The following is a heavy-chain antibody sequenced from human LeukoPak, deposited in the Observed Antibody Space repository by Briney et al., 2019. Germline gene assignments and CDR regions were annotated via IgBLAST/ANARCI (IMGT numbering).Heavy chain of an antibody. CDR2: ISGSGGST. CDR3: AKDHFWTDQTKDFDY. D-gene: IGHD3/OR15-3a*01. V-gene: IGHV3-23*01. Sequence: GGSLRLSCTASGFTFYKYAMSWVRQAPGKGLEWVSAISGSGGSTYYADSAKGRFTISRDNSKNTLFLQMNSLRAEDTAVYYCAKDHFWTDQTKDFDYWGQGTLVTVSS. CDR1: GFTFYKYA. J-gene: IGHJ4*02.